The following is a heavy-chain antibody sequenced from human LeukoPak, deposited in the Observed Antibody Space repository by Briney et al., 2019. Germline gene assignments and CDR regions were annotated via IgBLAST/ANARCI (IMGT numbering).Heavy chain of an antibody. D-gene: IGHD3-10*01. CDR3: ARDYYGSGSYRGNWFDP. V-gene: IGHV1-69*05. CDR1: GGTFSSYA. J-gene: IGHJ5*02. Sequence: SVKVSCKASGGTFSSYAIIWVRQAPGQGLEWMGGIIPIFGTANYAQKFQGRVTITTDESTSTAYMELSSLRSEDTAVYYCARDYYGSGSYRGNWFDPWGQGTLVTVSS. CDR2: IIPIFGTA.